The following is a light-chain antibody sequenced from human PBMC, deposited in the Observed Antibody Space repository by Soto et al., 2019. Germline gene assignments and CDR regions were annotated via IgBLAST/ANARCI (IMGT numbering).Light chain of an antibody. CDR2: AAS. CDR3: QQRYSTPMYT. Sequence: DSQMTQSPSSLSASVGDRVTITCRASQSISSYLNWYQQKPGKAPKLLIYAASSLQSGVPSRFSGSGSGTDFTLIISSLQPEDFATYYCQQRYSTPMYTFGQGTKLEI. CDR1: QSISSY. J-gene: IGKJ2*01. V-gene: IGKV1-39*01.